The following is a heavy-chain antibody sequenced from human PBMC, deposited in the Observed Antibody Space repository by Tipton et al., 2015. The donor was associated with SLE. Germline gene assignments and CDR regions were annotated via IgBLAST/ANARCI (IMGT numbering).Heavy chain of an antibody. J-gene: IGHJ3*02. CDR3: ARGNYDFRGRTFDI. Sequence: TLSLTCTVSGGSMTHYYWNWIRQSPGKGLEWLGYIHYTGTTYYKPSLKSRIAMSVDTSSNQFSLRLTSVTAADTAVYYCARGNYDFRGRTFDIWGQGTMVTVSS. D-gene: IGHD3-3*01. V-gene: IGHV4-59*08. CDR1: GGSMTHYY. CDR2: IHYTGTT.